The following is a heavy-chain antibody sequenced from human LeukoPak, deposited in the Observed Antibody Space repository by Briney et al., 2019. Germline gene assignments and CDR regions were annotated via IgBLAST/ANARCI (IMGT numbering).Heavy chain of an antibody. V-gene: IGHV3-33*01. Sequence: GGSLRPSCAASGFTFSSYGMHWARQAPGKGLEWVAVIWYDGSNKYYADSVKGRFTISRDNSKNTLYLQMNSLRAEDTAVYYCARAPLRYFDWLLVYWGQGTLVTVSS. CDR3: ARAPLRYFDWLLVY. J-gene: IGHJ4*02. CDR2: IWYDGSNK. CDR1: GFTFSSYG. D-gene: IGHD3-9*01.